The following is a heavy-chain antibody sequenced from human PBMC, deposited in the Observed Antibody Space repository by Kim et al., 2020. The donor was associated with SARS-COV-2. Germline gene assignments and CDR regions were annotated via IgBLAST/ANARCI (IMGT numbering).Heavy chain of an antibody. Sequence: YVDSVKGRFNISRDTAQNSLYLQMNSLRAEDTAVYYCASSGDYYYYGMDVWGQGTTVTVSS. D-gene: IGHD6-19*01. J-gene: IGHJ6*02. V-gene: IGHV3-7*03. CDR3: ASSGDYYYYGMDV.